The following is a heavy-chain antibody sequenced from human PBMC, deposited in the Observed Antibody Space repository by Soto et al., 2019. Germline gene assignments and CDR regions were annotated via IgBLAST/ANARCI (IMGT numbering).Heavy chain of an antibody. J-gene: IGHJ4*02. D-gene: IGHD3-22*01. CDR1: GFTFRSYA. CDR3: VRSMIIVVRLIGLDY. V-gene: IGHV3-30-3*01. Sequence: GGSLRLSCGASGFTFRSYAMHWVRQTPGKGLEWVAVISYDGSNKHYADSVNGRFSISRDNSKNMLYLQMDSLSTEDTAVYYCVRSMIIVVRLIGLDYWGQGTLVTVS. CDR2: ISYDGSNK.